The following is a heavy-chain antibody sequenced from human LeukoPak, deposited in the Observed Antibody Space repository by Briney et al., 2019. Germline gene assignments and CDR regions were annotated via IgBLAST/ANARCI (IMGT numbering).Heavy chain of an antibody. CDR3: ATFPYYDILTGSPP. V-gene: IGHV1-18*01. J-gene: IGHJ4*02. CDR1: GYTFTSYG. D-gene: IGHD3-9*01. Sequence: ASVKVSCKASGYTFTSYGISWVRQAPRQGLEWMGWISAYNGNTNYAQKLQGRVTMTTDTSTSTAYMDLSSLRSEDTAVYYCATFPYYDILTGSPPWGQGTLVTVSS. CDR2: ISAYNGNT.